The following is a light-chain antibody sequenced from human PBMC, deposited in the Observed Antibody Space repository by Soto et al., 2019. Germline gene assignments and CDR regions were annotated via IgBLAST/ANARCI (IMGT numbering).Light chain of an antibody. Sequence: EIVLTQSPGTLSLSPGEGATLSCRASQSVTGTNLAWYKQRAGQAPRLLIYDAVRRATGIPDRFSGSGSGTEFTLTISRLEPEDSAVFYCQQYGSSITFGQGTRLEIK. CDR2: DAV. CDR1: QSVTGTN. J-gene: IGKJ5*01. V-gene: IGKV3-20*01. CDR3: QQYGSSIT.